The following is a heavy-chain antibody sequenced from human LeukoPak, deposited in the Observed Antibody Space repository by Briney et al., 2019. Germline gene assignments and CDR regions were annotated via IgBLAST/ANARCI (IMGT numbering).Heavy chain of an antibody. D-gene: IGHD6-6*01. Sequence: SETLSLTCAVYGGSFSGYYWSWIRQPPGKGLEWIGEINHSGSTNYNPSLKSRVTISVDTSKNQFSLKLSSVTAADTAVYYCATRSLAARLDYWGQGTLVTVSS. CDR1: GGSFSGYY. CDR2: INHSGST. CDR3: ATRSLAARLDY. J-gene: IGHJ4*02. V-gene: IGHV4-34*01.